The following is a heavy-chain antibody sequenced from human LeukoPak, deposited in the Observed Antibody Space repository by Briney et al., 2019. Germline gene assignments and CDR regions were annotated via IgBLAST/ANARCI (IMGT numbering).Heavy chain of an antibody. CDR3: ARDLARDRYQDY. D-gene: IGHD2-2*01. CDR1: GYTFTSYG. Sequence: ASVKVSRKASGYTFTSYGISWVRQAPGQGLEWMGWISAYNGNTNYAQKLQGRVTMTTDTSTSTAYMELRSLRSDDTAVYYCARDLARDRYQDYWGQGTLVTVSS. CDR2: ISAYNGNT. V-gene: IGHV1-18*01. J-gene: IGHJ4*02.